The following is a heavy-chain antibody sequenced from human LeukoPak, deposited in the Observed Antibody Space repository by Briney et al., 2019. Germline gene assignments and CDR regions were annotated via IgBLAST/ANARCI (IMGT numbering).Heavy chain of an antibody. CDR1: DDSITMYY. V-gene: IGHV4-59*01. CDR2: VDHTGST. D-gene: IGHD3-10*01. CDR3: ARALGGGYYMDV. Sequence: SETLSLTCTVSDDSITMYYWTWIRQPPGKGLEWIGYVDHTGSTKFNPSLNGRVSISRDTSNNFFSLRLRSVTAADTAVYYCARALGGGYYMDVWGKGTTVTVSS. J-gene: IGHJ6*03.